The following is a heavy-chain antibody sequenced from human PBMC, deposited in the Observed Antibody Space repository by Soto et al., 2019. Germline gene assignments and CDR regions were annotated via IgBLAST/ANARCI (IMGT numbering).Heavy chain of an antibody. Sequence: SETLSLTCPVSGGSISSYYWSWIRQPPGKGLEWIGYIYYSGSTNYNPSLKSRVTISVDTSKNQFSLKLSSVTAADTAVYYCARPLQLENAFDIWGQGTMVTVSS. V-gene: IGHV4-59*08. CDR2: IYYSGST. CDR3: ARPLQLENAFDI. CDR1: GGSISSYY. J-gene: IGHJ3*02. D-gene: IGHD1-1*01.